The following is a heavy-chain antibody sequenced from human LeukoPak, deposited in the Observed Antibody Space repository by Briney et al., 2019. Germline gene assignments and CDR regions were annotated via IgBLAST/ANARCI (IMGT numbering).Heavy chain of an antibody. J-gene: IGHJ3*02. Sequence: PGGSLRLSCAASGFTFSSYAMSWVRQAPGKGLEWVSAISGSGGSTYYADSVKGRFTISRDNSKNTLYLQMNSLRAEDTAVYYCAKDPGYSSSWYATRDAFDIWGQGTMVTVSS. V-gene: IGHV3-23*01. CDR3: AKDPGYSSSWYATRDAFDI. D-gene: IGHD6-13*01. CDR2: ISGSGGST. CDR1: GFTFSSYA.